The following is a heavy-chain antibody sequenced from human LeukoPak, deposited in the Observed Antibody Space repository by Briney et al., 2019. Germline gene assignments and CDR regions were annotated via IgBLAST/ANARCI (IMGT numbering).Heavy chain of an antibody. D-gene: IGHD5-24*01. CDR2: IRYDGSNK. CDR1: RFTFSSYG. Sequence: QPGGSLRLSCAASRFTFSSYGMHWVRQAPGKGLEWVAFIRYDGSNKYYADSVKGRFTISRDNAKNSLYLQMNSLRAEDTAVYYCARTKEMASISYFDSWGQGTLVTVSS. CDR3: ARTKEMASISYFDS. J-gene: IGHJ4*02. V-gene: IGHV3-30*02.